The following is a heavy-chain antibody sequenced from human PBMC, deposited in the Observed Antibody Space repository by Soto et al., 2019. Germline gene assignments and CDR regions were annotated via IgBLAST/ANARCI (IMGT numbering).Heavy chain of an antibody. V-gene: IGHV1-8*01. Sequence: QVQLVQSGAEVKKPGASVKVSCKASGYTFTSYDINWVRQATGQGLEWMGWMNPNSGNTGYAQKFQGRVTMTRNTSMSTAYMELSSLRSEDTAVYYCARAGAQTIFGVVIGRYYGMDVWGQGTTVTVSS. CDR1: GYTFTSYD. J-gene: IGHJ6*02. CDR3: ARAGAQTIFGVVIGRYYGMDV. D-gene: IGHD3-3*01. CDR2: MNPNSGNT.